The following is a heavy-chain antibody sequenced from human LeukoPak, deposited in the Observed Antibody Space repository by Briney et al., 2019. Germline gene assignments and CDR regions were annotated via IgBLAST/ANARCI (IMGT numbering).Heavy chain of an antibody. CDR1: GFTFSSYA. D-gene: IGHD3-16*02. J-gene: IGHJ4*02. CDR3: ARGLPRGFGGVIGLLDY. V-gene: IGHV3-23*01. CDR2: ITGSGGST. Sequence: GGSLRLSCAASGFTFSSYAMTWVRQAPGKGLEWVSAITGSGGSTYYADSVKGRFTISRDNAKNSLYLQMNSLRAEDTAVYYCARGLPRGFGGVIGLLDYWGQGTLVTVSS.